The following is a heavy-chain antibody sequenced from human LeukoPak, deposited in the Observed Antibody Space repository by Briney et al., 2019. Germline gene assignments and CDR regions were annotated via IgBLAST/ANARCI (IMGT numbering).Heavy chain of an antibody. V-gene: IGHV1-18*01. J-gene: IGHJ1*01. CDR1: GYTFTSYG. CDR2: ISAYNGNT. D-gene: IGHD4-17*01. CDR3: AREGQYGDYVDFQH. Sequence: ASVKVSCKGSGYTFTSYGISWVRQAPGRGREWMGWISAYNGNTNYEQNLQGRVTMTTDTSTSTAYMELRSLRSDDTAVYYCAREGQYGDYVDFQHWGQGTLVTVSS.